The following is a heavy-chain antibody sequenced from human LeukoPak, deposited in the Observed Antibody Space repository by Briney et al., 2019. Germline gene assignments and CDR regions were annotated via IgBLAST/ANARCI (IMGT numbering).Heavy chain of an antibody. CDR2: IYYSGST. V-gene: IGHV4-59*08. CDR3: ARHTDYDYYYGMDV. CDR1: GGSISSYY. J-gene: IGHJ6*02. Sequence: ASETLSLTCTVSGGSISSYYWSWIRQPPGKGLEWIGYIYYSGSTNYNPSLKSRVTISVDTSKNQFSLKLSSVTAADTAVYYCARHTDYDYYYGMDVRGQGTTVTVSS.